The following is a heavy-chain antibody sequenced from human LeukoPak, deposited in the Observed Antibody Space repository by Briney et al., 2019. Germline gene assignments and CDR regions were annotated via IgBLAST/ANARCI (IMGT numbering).Heavy chain of an antibody. CDR3: AKGSRGNYDY. CDR1: GFTFSNYA. D-gene: IGHD1-26*01. CDR2: ITDRGSDT. V-gene: IGHV3-23*01. J-gene: IGHJ4*02. Sequence: GRSLRLSCAASGFTFSNYAMTWVRQAPGKGLEWVSSITDRGSDTYYADSVKGQFTISRDNSKNTLYLQMNSLRVEDTAVYYCAKGSRGNYDYWGQGTLVTVSS.